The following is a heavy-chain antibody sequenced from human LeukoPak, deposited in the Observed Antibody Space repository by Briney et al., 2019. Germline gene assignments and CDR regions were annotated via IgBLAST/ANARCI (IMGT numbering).Heavy chain of an antibody. CDR1: GFTFSSYG. V-gene: IGHV3-30*02. CDR2: IRYDGSDK. J-gene: IGHJ4*02. Sequence: GGSLRLSCAPSGFTFSSYGMHWVRQAPGKGLEWVAFIRYDGSDKHYADSVKGRFTISRDNSKDTLYLQMNNLRAEDTAVYYCAKDLELAPFDYWGQGTLVTVSS. D-gene: IGHD1-26*01. CDR3: AKDLELAPFDY.